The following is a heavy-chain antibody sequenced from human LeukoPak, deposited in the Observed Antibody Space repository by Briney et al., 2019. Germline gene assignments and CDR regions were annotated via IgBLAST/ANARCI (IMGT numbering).Heavy chain of an antibody. Sequence: PGRSLRLSCAASGFTFSSYGMHWVRQAPGKGLEWVAVISYDGSNKYYADSVKGRFTISRDNSKNTLHLQMNSLRVEDTAVHYCAKDTSSSWPPYYFDCWGQGTLVTVSS. CDR2: ISYDGSNK. D-gene: IGHD6-13*01. CDR3: AKDTSSSWPPYYFDC. V-gene: IGHV3-30*18. J-gene: IGHJ4*02. CDR1: GFTFSSYG.